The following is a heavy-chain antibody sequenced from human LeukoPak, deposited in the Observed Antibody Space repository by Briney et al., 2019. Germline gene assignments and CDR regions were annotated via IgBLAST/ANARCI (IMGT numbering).Heavy chain of an antibody. CDR2: IYPGDSDT. Sequence: GESLKISCKGSGYSFTSYWIGWARQMPGKGLEWMGIIYPGDSDTRYSPSFQGQVTISADKSISTAYLQWSSLKASDTAMYYCARGRGMATIDSPLGFDYWGQGTLVTVSS. CDR1: GYSFTSYW. CDR3: ARGRGMATIDSPLGFDY. V-gene: IGHV5-51*01. J-gene: IGHJ4*02. D-gene: IGHD5-24*01.